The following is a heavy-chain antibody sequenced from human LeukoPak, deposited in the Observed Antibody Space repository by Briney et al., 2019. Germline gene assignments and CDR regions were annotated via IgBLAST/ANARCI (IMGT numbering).Heavy chain of an antibody. Sequence: SETLSLTCTVSGGSITGHYWSWVRQPPGKGLEWIGYIYSSGSTNYNPSLKSRVTISVDTSKNQFSLKLNSVTAADTAVYYCTREATGPEYWGQGTLVTVSS. V-gene: IGHV4-59*11. D-gene: IGHD1-1*01. CDR2: IYSSGST. CDR1: GGSITGHY. J-gene: IGHJ4*02. CDR3: TREATGPEY.